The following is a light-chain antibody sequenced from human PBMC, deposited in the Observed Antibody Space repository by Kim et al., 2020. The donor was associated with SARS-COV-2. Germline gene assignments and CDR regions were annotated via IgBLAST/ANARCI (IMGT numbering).Light chain of an antibody. Sequence: SSELTQDPAVSVALGQTVRITCQGDSLRTYYASWYQQKPGQAPILVVYGKNNRPSGIPDRFSGSSSGNTASLTVTGAQAVVEAAYYFNSRDNIVHPVVFG. CDR3: NSRDNIVHPVV. CDR2: GKN. J-gene: IGLJ2*01. CDR1: SLRTYY. V-gene: IGLV3-19*01.